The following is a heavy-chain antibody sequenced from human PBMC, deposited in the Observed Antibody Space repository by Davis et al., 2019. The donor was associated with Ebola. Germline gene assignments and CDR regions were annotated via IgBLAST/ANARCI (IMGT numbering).Heavy chain of an antibody. CDR2: IKSKTDGATT. J-gene: IGHJ3*02. Sequence: GESLKISCAASGFTFSNAWMSWVRQAPGKGLEWVGRIKSKTDGATTDYAAPVKGRFTISRDDSKNTLYLQMNSLKTEDTAVYYCTTDRDWGDAFDIWGQGTMVTVSS. D-gene: IGHD3/OR15-3a*01. CDR3: TTDRDWGDAFDI. CDR1: GFTFSNAW. V-gene: IGHV3-15*01.